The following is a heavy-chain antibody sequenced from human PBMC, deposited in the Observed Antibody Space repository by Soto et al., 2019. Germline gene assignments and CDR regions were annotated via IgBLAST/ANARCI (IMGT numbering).Heavy chain of an antibody. V-gene: IGHV1-69*08. CDR1: GGTFSSYT. CDR3: ARDRRENSYGLDY. CDR2: IIPIVGIA. Sequence: QVQLVQSGAEVKKPGSSVKVSCKASGGTFSSYTISWVRQAPGQGLEWMGRIIPIVGIANYAQKFQGRVTITADKSTSTAYMEMSSLRSEDTAVDYCARDRRENSYGLDYWGQGALVTVSS. D-gene: IGHD5-18*01. J-gene: IGHJ4*02.